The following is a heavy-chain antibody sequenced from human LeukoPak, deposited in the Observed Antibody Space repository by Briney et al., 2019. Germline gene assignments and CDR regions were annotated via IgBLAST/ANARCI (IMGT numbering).Heavy chain of an antibody. D-gene: IGHD2-15*01. CDR2: IYTSGST. Sequence: SQTLSLTCTVSGGSISSGSYYWSCIRQPAGKGLEWIGRIYTSGSTNYNPSLKSRVTISVDTSKNQFSLKLSSVTAADTAVYYCARKDAGDAFDIWGQGTMVTVSS. J-gene: IGHJ3*02. CDR3: ARKDAGDAFDI. V-gene: IGHV4-61*02. CDR1: GGSISSGSYY.